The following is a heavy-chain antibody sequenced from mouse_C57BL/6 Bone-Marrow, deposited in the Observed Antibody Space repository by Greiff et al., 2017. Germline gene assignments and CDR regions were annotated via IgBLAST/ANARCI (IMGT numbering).Heavy chain of an antibody. CDR2: IYPSDSET. J-gene: IGHJ2*01. D-gene: IGHD1-1*01. Sequence: QVQLKQPGAELVRPGSSVKLSCKASGYTFTSYWMDWVKQRPGQGLEWIGNIYPSDSETHYNQKFKDKATLTVDKSSSTAYMQLSSLTSEDSAVYYCARIVATEFDYWGQGTTLTVSS. V-gene: IGHV1-61*01. CDR1: GYTFTSYW. CDR3: ARIVATEFDY.